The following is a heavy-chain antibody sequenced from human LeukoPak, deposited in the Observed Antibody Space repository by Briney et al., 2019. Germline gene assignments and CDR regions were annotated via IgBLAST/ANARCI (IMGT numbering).Heavy chain of an antibody. CDR2: IYYSGST. CDR3: ARLQIGEANWGRPPPGYYMDV. J-gene: IGHJ6*03. V-gene: IGHV4-39*01. Sequence: PSETLSLTCTVSGGSISSGDYYWSWIRQPPGKGLEWIGSIYYSGSTYYNPSLKSRVTISVDTSKNQFSLKLSSVTAADTAVYYCARLQIGEANWGRPPPGYYMDVWGKGTTVTVSS. D-gene: IGHD7-27*01. CDR1: GGSISSGDYY.